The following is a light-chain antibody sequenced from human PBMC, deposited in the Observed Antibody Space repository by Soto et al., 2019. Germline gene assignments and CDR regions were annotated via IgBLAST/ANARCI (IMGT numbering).Light chain of an antibody. CDR2: GAS. CDR1: QSVSSNY. J-gene: IGKJ4*01. Sequence: EIVLTQSPGTLSLSPGERATLSCRASQSVSSNYLAWYQQKPGQALRLLIYGASSRATGIPDRFSGSGSGTDFTLTISRLEPEDFAVYYCQQYDRSPLTFGGGTKVEIK. V-gene: IGKV3-20*01. CDR3: QQYDRSPLT.